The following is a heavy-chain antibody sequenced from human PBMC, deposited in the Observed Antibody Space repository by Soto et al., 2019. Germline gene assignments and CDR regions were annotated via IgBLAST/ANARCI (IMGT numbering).Heavy chain of an antibody. CDR3: ATTYTYGIDY. J-gene: IGHJ4*02. V-gene: IGHV4-4*02. D-gene: IGHD2-2*02. CDR2: IYHSEST. Sequence: SETLSLTCAVSGGSISSSNWWSWVRQPPGKGLEWIGEIYHSESTNYNPSLKSRVTISVDKSKNQFSLRPSSVTAADTAVYYCATTYTYGIDYWGQGTLVTVSS. CDR1: GGSISSSNW.